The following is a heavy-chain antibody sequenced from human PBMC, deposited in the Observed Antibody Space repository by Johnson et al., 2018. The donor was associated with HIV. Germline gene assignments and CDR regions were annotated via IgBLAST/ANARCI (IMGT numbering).Heavy chain of an antibody. Sequence: VQLVESGGGVVQPGRSLRLSCAASGFTFSSYAMHWVRQAPGKGLEWVAVISYDGSNKYYADSVKGRFTISRDNSKNTLYLQMNSLRAEDTALYYCVKDYGGGVFDIWGQGTMVTVSS. J-gene: IGHJ3*02. D-gene: IGHD2-8*01. V-gene: IGHV3-30*04. CDR2: ISYDGSNK. CDR3: VKDYGGGVFDI. CDR1: GFTFSSYA.